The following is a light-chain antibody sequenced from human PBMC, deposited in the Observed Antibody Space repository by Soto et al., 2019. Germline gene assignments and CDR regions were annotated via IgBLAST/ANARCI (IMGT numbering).Light chain of an antibody. CDR2: EVA. CDR3: SSYTRSIAVV. CDR1: SSDVGGYNY. V-gene: IGLV2-14*01. J-gene: IGLJ1*01. Sequence: QSVLTQPASVSGSPGQSITISCTGTSSDVGGYNYVSWYQQHPGKAPKLIISEVANRPSGISNRFSGPQSGNTASLTISGLQAEDEADYYCSSYTRSIAVVFGTATKVTV.